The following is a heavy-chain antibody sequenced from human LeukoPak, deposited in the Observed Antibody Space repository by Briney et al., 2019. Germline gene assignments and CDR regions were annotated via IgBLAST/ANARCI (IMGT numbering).Heavy chain of an antibody. V-gene: IGHV3-9*01. Sequence: GGSLRLSCAASGFTFDDYVMHWVRQAPGKGLEWVAGISWNSGSIGYADSVKGRFTISRDNAKNSLYLQMNSLRAEDTALYYCAKGGFGVVTVEAFDIWGQGTMVTVSS. D-gene: IGHD3-3*01. CDR1: GFTFDDYV. CDR3: AKGGFGVVTVEAFDI. J-gene: IGHJ3*02. CDR2: ISWNSGSI.